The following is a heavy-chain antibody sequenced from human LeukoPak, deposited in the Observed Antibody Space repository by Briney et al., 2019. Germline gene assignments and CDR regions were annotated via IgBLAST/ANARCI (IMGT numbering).Heavy chain of an antibody. D-gene: IGHD3-22*01. Sequence: PSETLSLTCAVYGGSFSGYYWSWIRQPPGKGLEWIGEINHSGSTNYNPSLKSRVTISVDTSKNQFSLKLSSVTAADTAVYYCARHKPWYYDSSGYLRFDPWGQGTLVTVSS. CDR1: GGSFSGYY. CDR2: INHSGST. CDR3: ARHKPWYYDSSGYLRFDP. V-gene: IGHV4-34*01. J-gene: IGHJ5*02.